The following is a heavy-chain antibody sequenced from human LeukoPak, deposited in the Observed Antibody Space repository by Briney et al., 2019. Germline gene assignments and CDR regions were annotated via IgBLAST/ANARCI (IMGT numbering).Heavy chain of an antibody. D-gene: IGHD3-3*01. CDR1: GGSISSSSYY. J-gene: IGHJ4*02. CDR2: IYYSGST. Sequence: SETLSLTCTVSGGSISSSSYYWGWIRQPPGKGLEWIGSIYYSGSTYYNPSLKSRVTISVDTSKNQFSLKLSSVTAADTAVYYCARHDRRDFWSGKTPYYFDYWGQGTLVTVSS. CDR3: ARHDRRDFWSGKTPYYFDY. V-gene: IGHV4-39*01.